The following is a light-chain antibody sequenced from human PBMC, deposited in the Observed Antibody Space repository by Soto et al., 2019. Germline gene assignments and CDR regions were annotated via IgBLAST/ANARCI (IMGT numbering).Light chain of an antibody. J-gene: IGKJ4*01. CDR1: QNIDKH. CDR2: DAI. V-gene: IGKV3-15*01. CDR3: PLYAVRPHT. Sequence: EKIMWKSPASPYLSAEEIVTLSCRAIQNIDKHMSWFLQKPGQTPRLLIYDAIIRAPDVPARFSGSWSGTEFTLTINCLQAGDFTVYYCPLYAVRPHTFAGGGKVDIK.